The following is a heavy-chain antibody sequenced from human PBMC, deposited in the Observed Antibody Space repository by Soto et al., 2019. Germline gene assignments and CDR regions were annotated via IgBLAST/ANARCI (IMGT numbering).Heavy chain of an antibody. V-gene: IGHV3-30*02. CDR3: AKLTVTKPLDAFDI. Sequence: PGGSLRLSCAASGFVFSDYGMHWVRQAPGKGLEWVALITNDGNNEYYRESVKGRFSISRGRSTNTVDLLMNSLRAEDTAVYYCAKLTVTKPLDAFDIWGQGTMVTV. D-gene: IGHD4-17*01. J-gene: IGHJ3*02. CDR1: GFVFSDYG. CDR2: ITNDGNNE.